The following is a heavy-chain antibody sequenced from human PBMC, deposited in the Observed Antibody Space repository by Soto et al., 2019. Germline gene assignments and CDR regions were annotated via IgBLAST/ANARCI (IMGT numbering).Heavy chain of an antibody. Sequence: GGSLRLSCAASGFTFSSYAMSWVRQAPGKGLEWVSAISGSGGSTYYADSVKGRFTISRDNSKNTLNLQMNSLRAEDTAVYYCAKVPHSSGYYPDTYYFDYWGQGTLVTVSS. D-gene: IGHD3-22*01. V-gene: IGHV3-23*01. CDR3: AKVPHSSGYYPDTYYFDY. CDR1: GFTFSSYA. CDR2: ISGSGGST. J-gene: IGHJ4*02.